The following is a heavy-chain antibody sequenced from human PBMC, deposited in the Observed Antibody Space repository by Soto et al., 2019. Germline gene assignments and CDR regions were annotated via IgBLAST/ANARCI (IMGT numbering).Heavy chain of an antibody. CDR1: GYSISSGYY. CDR2: IYHSGST. Sequence: SETLSLTCAVSGYSISSGYYWGWIRQPPGKGLEWIGSIYHSGSTYYNPSLKSRVTISVDASKNQFSLKLSSVTAADTAVYYCARSPTIAAAGKTAPGWFGPWGQGTLVTVSS. CDR3: ARSPTIAAAGKTAPGWFGP. V-gene: IGHV4-38-2*01. D-gene: IGHD6-13*01. J-gene: IGHJ5*02.